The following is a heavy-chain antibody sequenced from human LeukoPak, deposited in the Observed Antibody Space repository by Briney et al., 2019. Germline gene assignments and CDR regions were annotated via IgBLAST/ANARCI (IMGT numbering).Heavy chain of an antibody. V-gene: IGHV3-21*01. J-gene: IGHJ4*02. D-gene: IGHD5-18*01. CDR2: ISSSSSYI. Sequence: GGSLRLSCAASGFTFSSYSMNWVRQAPGKGLEWVSSISSSSSYIYYADSVKGRFTISRDNAKNSLYLQMNSLRAEDTAVYYCARDLERGYSYGSNYFDYWGQGTLVTVSS. CDR1: GFTFSSYS. CDR3: ARDLERGYSYGSNYFDY.